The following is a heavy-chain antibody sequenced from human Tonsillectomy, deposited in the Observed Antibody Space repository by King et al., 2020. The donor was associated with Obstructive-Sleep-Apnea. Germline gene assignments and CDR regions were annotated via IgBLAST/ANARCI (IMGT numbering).Heavy chain of an antibody. J-gene: IGHJ5*02. V-gene: IGHV4-59*01. Sequence: QLQESGPGLVKPSETLSLTCTVSGGSISSYYWSWIRQPPGKGLEWIGYIYYSGSTNYNPSLKSRVTISVDTSKNQFSLKLSSVTAADTAVYSCARVRAAAPPDPWFDPWGQGTLVTVSS. CDR2: IYYSGST. D-gene: IGHD6-13*01. CDR3: ARVRAAAPPDPWFDP. CDR1: GGSISSYY.